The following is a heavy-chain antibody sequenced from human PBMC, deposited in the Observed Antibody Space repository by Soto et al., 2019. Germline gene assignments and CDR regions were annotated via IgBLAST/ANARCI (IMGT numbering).Heavy chain of an antibody. D-gene: IGHD3-22*01. J-gene: IGHJ4*02. CDR1: GYTFTSYG. Sequence: ASVKVSCKASGYTFTSYGISWVRQAPGQGLEWMGWISAYNGNTNYAQKLQGRVTMTTDTSTSTAYMELRSLRSDDTAVYYCARTRYYYDSSGYLDYWGQGNLVTVSS. CDR2: ISAYNGNT. CDR3: ARTRYYYDSSGYLDY. V-gene: IGHV1-18*01.